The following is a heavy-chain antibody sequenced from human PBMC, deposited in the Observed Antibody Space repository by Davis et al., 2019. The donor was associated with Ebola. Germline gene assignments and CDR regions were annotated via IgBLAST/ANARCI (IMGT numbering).Heavy chain of an antibody. CDR2: IKEDETEK. J-gene: IGHJ4*02. D-gene: IGHD2/OR15-2a*01. Sequence: PGGSLRLSCVASGFTFSTHWMSWVRQAPGKGLEWVAYIKEDETEKYVDSVKGRFTISRDNAKNSIYLQMNSLRGEDTAVYYCSRGIGANTWGQGTQVTVSP. CDR3: SRGIGANT. CDR1: GFTFSTHW. V-gene: IGHV3-7*04.